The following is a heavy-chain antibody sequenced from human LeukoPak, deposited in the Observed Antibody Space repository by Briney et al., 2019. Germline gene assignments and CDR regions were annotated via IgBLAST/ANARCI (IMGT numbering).Heavy chain of an antibody. V-gene: IGHV3-30-3*01. CDR2: IPSDGSDK. CDR3: ARDREPTTVVTPWFDY. CDR1: GFTFSIYT. J-gene: IGHJ4*02. Sequence: TGGSLTLSCAASGFTFSIYTMHWVRQAPCKGLEWVALIPSDGSDKYYGDSVKGRCTIPRDNSKNTMYLQLNSLRAEDTAVYYCARDREPTTVVTPWFDYWGQGTRVTVSS. D-gene: IGHD4-23*01.